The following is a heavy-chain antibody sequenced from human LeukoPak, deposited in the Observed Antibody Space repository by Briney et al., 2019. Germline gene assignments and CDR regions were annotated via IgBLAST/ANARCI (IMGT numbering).Heavy chain of an antibody. D-gene: IGHD2-2*01. CDR1: GFTFSSYS. Sequence: GGSLRLSCAASGFTFSSYSMNWVRQAPGKGLEWVSSISSSSSYIYYADSVKGRFTIFRDNAKNSLYLQMNSLRAEDTAVYYCARDWGYCSSTSCHANPDYFDPSFDYWGQGTLVTVSS. CDR2: ISSSSSYI. CDR3: ARDWGYCSSTSCHANPDYFDPSFDY. V-gene: IGHV3-21*01. J-gene: IGHJ4*02.